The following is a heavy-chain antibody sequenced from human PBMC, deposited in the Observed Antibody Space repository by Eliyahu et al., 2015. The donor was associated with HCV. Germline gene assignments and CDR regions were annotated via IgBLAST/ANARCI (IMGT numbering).Heavy chain of an antibody. V-gene: IGHV4-59*01. CDR3: ASGGGGIAVAGTGGWFDP. CDR1: GGSITTYY. CDR2: XXYSGXA. J-gene: IGHJ5*02. D-gene: IGHD6-19*01. Sequence: QVQLQESGPGLVKPSXTLSLTCTVSGGSITTYYWSWIRQPPGKGLEWIGYXXYSGXANYNPXLKSRVTISVDTSKNQFSLKLSSVTAADTAVYYCASGGGGIAVAGTGGWFDPWGQGTLVTVSS.